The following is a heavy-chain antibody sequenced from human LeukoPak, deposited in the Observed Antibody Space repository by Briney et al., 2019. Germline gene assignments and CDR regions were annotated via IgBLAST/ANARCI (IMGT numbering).Heavy chain of an antibody. D-gene: IGHD6-19*01. CDR2: IFHSGST. CDR1: GGSISGYY. Sequence: SETLSLTCTVSGGSISGYYWNWIRQPAGKGLEWIGRIFHSGSTNYNPSLNSRVTMSVDTSKNQFSLKLSSVTAADTAVYYCARSRIVLADSLDPWGQGTLVTVSS. CDR3: ARSRIVLADSLDP. V-gene: IGHV4-4*07. J-gene: IGHJ5*02.